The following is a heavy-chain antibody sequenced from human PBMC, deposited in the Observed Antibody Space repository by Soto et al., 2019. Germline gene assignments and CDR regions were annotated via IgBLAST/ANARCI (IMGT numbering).Heavy chain of an antibody. CDR3: ARLEGKAVTFQH. D-gene: IGHD3-3*01. J-gene: IGHJ1*01. CDR2: IFYSGST. V-gene: IGHV4-39*01. Sequence: QLQLQESGPGLVKSSETLSLTCTVSGGSISSSSFYWDWIRQPPGKGLEWIGSIFYSGSTYYNPSLKSRVTISLDTSEIQFSLKLSSVTAADTALYYCARLEGKAVTFQHWGQGTLVTVSS. CDR1: GGSISSSSFY.